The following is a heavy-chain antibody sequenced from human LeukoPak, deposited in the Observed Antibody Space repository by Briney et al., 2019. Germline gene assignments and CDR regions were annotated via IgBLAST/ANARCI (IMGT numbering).Heavy chain of an antibody. CDR1: GFTFSSYS. CDR2: INTRNTI. J-gene: IGHJ4*02. CDR3: ARGDHHDDKVVGIDY. D-gene: IGHD1-14*01. Sequence: GGTLRLSCEVSGFTFSSYSLNWVRQAPGKGLEWLSYINTRNTIYYKHSVKSRFTISVDKSKNSLFLQMNSLRAEDTALYYCARGDHHDDKVVGIDYWGQGTMVTVSS. V-gene: IGHV3-48*01.